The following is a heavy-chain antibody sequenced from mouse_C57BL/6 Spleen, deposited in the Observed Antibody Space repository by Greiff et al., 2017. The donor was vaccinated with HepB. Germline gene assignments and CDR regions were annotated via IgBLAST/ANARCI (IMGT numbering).Heavy chain of an antibody. J-gene: IGHJ2*01. Sequence: EVKLQESGPELVKPGASVKISCKASGYSFTGYYMNWVKQSPEKSLEWIGEINPSTGGTTYNQKFKAKATLTVDKSSSTAYMQLKSLTSEDSAVYYCARNYGSSWDYWGQGTTLTVSS. CDR3: ARNYGSSWDY. V-gene: IGHV1-42*01. CDR1: GYSFTGYY. CDR2: INPSTGGT. D-gene: IGHD1-1*01.